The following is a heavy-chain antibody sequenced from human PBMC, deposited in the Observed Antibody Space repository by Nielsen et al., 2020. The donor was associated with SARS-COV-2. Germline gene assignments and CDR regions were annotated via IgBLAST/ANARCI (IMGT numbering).Heavy chain of an antibody. CDR2: IWRGGNYK. CDR3: TRDPPDSGWALDY. Sequence: GESLKISCAASGFAFSTHAMPWVRQAPGKGLEWVAIIWRGGNYKFYPDSVRGRFTISRDDSKNLVSLQMESLRVEDTALYYCTRDPPDSGWALDYWGQGIPVTVSS. CDR1: GFAFSTHA. J-gene: IGHJ4*02. D-gene: IGHD6-19*01. V-gene: IGHV3-33*04.